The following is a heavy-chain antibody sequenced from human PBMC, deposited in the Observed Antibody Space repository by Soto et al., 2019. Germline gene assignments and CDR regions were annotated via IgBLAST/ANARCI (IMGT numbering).Heavy chain of an antibody. CDR1: GYTFTNYD. Sequence: QVQLVQSGAEVKKPGASVKVSCEASGYTFTNYDINWVRQATGQGLEWIGWMSPHSGNTGYAQKFQARVTMTRNTSIGTAYMVLSSLRSDDTAVSYCARAFVGDSSSEYFDNWGQGTLIIVSS. CDR3: ARAFVGDSSSEYFDN. D-gene: IGHD6-6*01. J-gene: IGHJ4*02. V-gene: IGHV1-8*01. CDR2: MSPHSGNT.